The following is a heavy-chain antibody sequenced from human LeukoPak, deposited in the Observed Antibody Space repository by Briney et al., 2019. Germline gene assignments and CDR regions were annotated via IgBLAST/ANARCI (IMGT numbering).Heavy chain of an antibody. CDR1: GFTFSDYW. V-gene: IGHV3-7*01. Sequence: PGGSLRLSCVASGFTFSDYWMNWVRQAPGKGLEWVANIDQDGSSKYYLDSVKGRFTISRDNANNSLYLQINNLRAEDTAVYFCARGDWATFDYWGQRSLLTVSS. CDR3: ARGDWATFDY. J-gene: IGHJ4*02. CDR2: IDQDGSSK. D-gene: IGHD2-21*02.